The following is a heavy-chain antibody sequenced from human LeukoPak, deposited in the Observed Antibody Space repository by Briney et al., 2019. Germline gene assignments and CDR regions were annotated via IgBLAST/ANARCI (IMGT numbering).Heavy chain of an antibody. J-gene: IGHJ4*02. Sequence: ASVKVSCKVSGYTLTELSMHWVRQAPGKGLEWMGGFDPEGETIYAQKFQGRVTMTEDTSTDTAYMELSSLRSEDTAVYYCATQPNADSYGFFWGQGTLVTVSS. V-gene: IGHV1-24*01. CDR1: GYTLTELS. CDR2: FDPEGET. CDR3: ATQPNADSYGFF. D-gene: IGHD5-18*01.